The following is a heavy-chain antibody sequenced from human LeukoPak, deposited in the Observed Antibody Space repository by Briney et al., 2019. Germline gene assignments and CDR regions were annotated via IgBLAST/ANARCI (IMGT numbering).Heavy chain of an antibody. CDR1: GGSFSGYY. CDR3: ASWGRWASIVPHWFDP. CDR2: INHSGST. J-gene: IGHJ5*02. V-gene: IGHV4-34*01. Sequence: SETLSLTCAVYGGSFSGYYWSWIRQPPGKGLEWIGEINHSGSTNCNPSLKSRVTISVDTSKNQFSLKLSSVTAADTAVYYCASWGRWASIVPHWFDPWGQGTLVTVSS. D-gene: IGHD3-16*01.